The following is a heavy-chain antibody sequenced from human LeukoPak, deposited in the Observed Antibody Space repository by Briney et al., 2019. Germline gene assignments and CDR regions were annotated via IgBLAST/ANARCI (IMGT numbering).Heavy chain of an antibody. CDR2: IIPIFGTA. CDR1: GGTFSSYA. CDR3: ARADEPRVLLWFGAAHDFDY. V-gene: IGHV1-69*05. Sequence: SVKVSCKASGGTFSSYAISWVRQAPGQGLEWMGGIIPIFGTANYAQKFQGRVTITTDESTSTAYMELSSLRSEDTAVYYCARADEPRVLLWFGAAHDFDYWGQGTLVTVSS. D-gene: IGHD3-10*01. J-gene: IGHJ4*02.